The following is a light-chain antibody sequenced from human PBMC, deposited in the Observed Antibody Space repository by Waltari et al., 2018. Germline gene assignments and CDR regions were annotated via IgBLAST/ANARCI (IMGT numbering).Light chain of an antibody. CDR2: KDS. CDR3: QSADSSGTYVV. Sequence: SYELTQPHSVSVSPGQTARITCSGDALPKQYAYWYQQKPGQAPVLVIYKDSGRPSGIPERISGSSSGTTVTLNIRGVQAEDEADYYCQSADSSGTYVVFGGGTKLTVL. V-gene: IGLV3-25*03. CDR1: ALPKQY. J-gene: IGLJ2*01.